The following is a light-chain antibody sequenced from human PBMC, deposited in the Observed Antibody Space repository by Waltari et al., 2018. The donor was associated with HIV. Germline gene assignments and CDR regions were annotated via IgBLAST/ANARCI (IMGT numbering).Light chain of an antibody. CDR3: QTWGTGIQV. Sequence: QVVLTQPPSASASLGASVTLTCTLSSGHINYVIAWHQQQPKKAPRSLMKLNSDGRHSEGDGVPRRSAGYSSGAERYITIASLQAEDEGDYFCQTWGTGIQVFGGGTRLTVL. J-gene: IGLJ2*01. V-gene: IGLV4-69*01. CDR1: SGHINYV. CDR2: LNSDGRH.